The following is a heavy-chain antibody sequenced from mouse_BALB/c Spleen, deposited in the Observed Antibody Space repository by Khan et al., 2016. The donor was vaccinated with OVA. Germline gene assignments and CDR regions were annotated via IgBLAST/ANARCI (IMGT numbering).Heavy chain of an antibody. D-gene: IGHD1-1*01. Sequence: QIQLVQSGPELKKPGETVKISCKASGYIFTNYGMNWVKQAPGQGLKWMGWINTYTGEPTYADDFRGRFAFSLETSASTAYLQINNLKNEDTATYFCARGAFYYGRGKNACFAYWGQGTLVTVSA. CDR2: INTYTGEP. CDR1: GYIFTNYG. CDR3: ARGAFYYGRGKNACFAY. V-gene: IGHV9-3-1*01. J-gene: IGHJ3*01.